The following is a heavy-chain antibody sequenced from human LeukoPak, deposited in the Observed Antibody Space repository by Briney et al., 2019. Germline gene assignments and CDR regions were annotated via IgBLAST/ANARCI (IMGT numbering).Heavy chain of an antibody. CDR2: ISGSGGST. Sequence: GGSLRLSCAASGFTFSSYAMSWVRQAPGKGLEWVSAISGSGGSTYYADSVKGRFTISRDNSKNTLYLQMNSLRAEDTAVYYCAKFKSVWGYFDWLLSYFDYWGQGTLVTVSS. V-gene: IGHV3-23*01. D-gene: IGHD3-9*01. J-gene: IGHJ4*02. CDR1: GFTFSSYA. CDR3: AKFKSVWGYFDWLLSYFDY.